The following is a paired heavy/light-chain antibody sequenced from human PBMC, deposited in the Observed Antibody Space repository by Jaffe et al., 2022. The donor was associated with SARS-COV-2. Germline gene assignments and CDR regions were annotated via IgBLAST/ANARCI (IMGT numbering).Light chain of an antibody. CDR2: AAS. J-gene: IGKJ1*01. CDR3: QQSHTVPRT. V-gene: IGKV1-39*01. Sequence: DLHMTQSPSSLSASVGDRVTITCRASQNITTYLNWYQQRPGTVPQVLIYAASSLQSGVPSRFSGSGSGTDFTLTISRLQPEDFATYYCQQSHTVPRTFGQGTKVEVK. CDR1: QNITTY.
Heavy chain of an antibody. CDR3: ARDWARYCGNGACSSGRWFDS. CDR2: IYHSGST. V-gene: IGHV4-4*02. CDR1: GGSIRSTQW. D-gene: IGHD2-8*01. J-gene: IGHJ5*01. Sequence: QVKLQESGPGLVKPSGTLSLTCVVSGGSIRSTQWWSWVRQPPGKGLEWIGEIYHSGSTNYNPSLKSRITISVDKSKNQFSLKLNSATAADTAVYYCARDWARYCGNGACSSGRWFDSWGQGTLVTVSS.